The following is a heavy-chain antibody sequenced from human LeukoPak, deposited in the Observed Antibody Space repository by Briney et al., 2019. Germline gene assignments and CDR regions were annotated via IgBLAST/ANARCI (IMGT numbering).Heavy chain of an antibody. D-gene: IGHD4-17*01. J-gene: IGHJ4*02. V-gene: IGHV1-2*02. CDR3: AGVSDYGVGPADY. CDR2: INPNSDVT. CDR1: GYTFTGHY. Sequence: WASVKVSCKASGYTFTGHYIHWVRQAPGQGLEWMGWINPNSDVTNYAQKFLGRVTMTRDTSISTAYMELSSLRSDDTAVYYCAGVSDYGVGPADYWGQGTLVTVSS.